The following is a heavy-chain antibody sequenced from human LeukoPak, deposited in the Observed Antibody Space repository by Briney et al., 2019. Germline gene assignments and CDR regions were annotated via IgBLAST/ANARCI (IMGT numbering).Heavy chain of an antibody. CDR1: GFTFSSYW. CDR3: ARGSYGGNSGGAFDI. J-gene: IGHJ3*02. V-gene: IGHV3-7*01. Sequence: GGSLRLSCAASGFTFSSYWMNWVRRAPGKGLEWVANIKQDESEKYYVDSVKGRFTISRDNAKNSLYLQMNNLRAEDTAVYYCARGSYGGNSGGAFDIWGQGTMVTVSS. D-gene: IGHD4-23*01. CDR2: IKQDESEK.